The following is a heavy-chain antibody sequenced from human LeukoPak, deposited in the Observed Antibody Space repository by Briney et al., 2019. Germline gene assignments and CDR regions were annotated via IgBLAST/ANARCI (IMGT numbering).Heavy chain of an antibody. Sequence: ASVKVSCKASGYTFTGYYMHWVRQAPGQGLEWMGRINPNSGGTNYAQKFQGRVTMTRDTSISTAYMELSRLRSDDTAVYYCARNPTVGDDCDYWGQGTLVTVSS. CDR1: GYTFTGYY. CDR3: ARNPTVGDDCDY. V-gene: IGHV1-2*06. D-gene: IGHD4-17*01. J-gene: IGHJ4*02. CDR2: INPNSGGT.